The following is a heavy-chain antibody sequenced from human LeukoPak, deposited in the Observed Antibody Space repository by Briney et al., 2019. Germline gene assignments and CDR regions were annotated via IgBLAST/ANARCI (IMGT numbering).Heavy chain of an antibody. Sequence: ASVKVSCKASGYTFTGYYMHWVRQAPGQGLEWMGWINPNSGGTNYAQKFQGRVTMTRDTSISTAYMELSRLRSDDTAVYYCASWGDIVLMVYATVAFDIWGQGTMVTVSS. CDR2: INPNSGGT. J-gene: IGHJ3*02. V-gene: IGHV1-2*02. D-gene: IGHD2-8*01. CDR1: GYTFTGYY. CDR3: ASWGDIVLMVYATVAFDI.